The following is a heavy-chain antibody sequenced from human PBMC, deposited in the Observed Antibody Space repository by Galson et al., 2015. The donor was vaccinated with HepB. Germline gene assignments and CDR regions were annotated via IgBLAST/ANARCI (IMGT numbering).Heavy chain of an antibody. V-gene: IGHV4-4*07. CDR1: GVSITKYY. CDR3: ARDHSSLDTWFDP. J-gene: IGHJ5*02. CDR2: IFSSGST. Sequence: SETLSLTCNVSGVSITKYYWSWIRQPAGKGLEWIGRIFSSGSTNYNPSLRSRVTMAVDTSKNEFSLKLTSVTAADTALYYCARDHSSLDTWFDPWGQGILVTVSS. D-gene: IGHD6-19*01.